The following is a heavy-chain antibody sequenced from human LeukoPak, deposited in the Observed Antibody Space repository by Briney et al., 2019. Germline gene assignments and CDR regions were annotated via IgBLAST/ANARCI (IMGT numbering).Heavy chain of an antibody. V-gene: IGHV3-23*01. CDR2: ISGSGMHT. CDR3: AKAIFRYYEGLFDF. J-gene: IGHJ4*02. D-gene: IGHD3-9*01. CDR1: GFIFSGHA. Sequence: GGSLRLSCAASGFIFSGHAMTGVRQVPGKGLEWFSSISGSGMHTYYAAPVKGRFTISRDNSKNTADLQMNSLRAEDTAIYYCAKAIFRYYEGLFDFWGQGILVTVSS.